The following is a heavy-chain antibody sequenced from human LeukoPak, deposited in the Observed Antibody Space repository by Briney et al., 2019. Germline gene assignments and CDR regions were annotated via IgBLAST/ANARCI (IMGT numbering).Heavy chain of an antibody. CDR1: GGSFSGYY. V-gene: IGHV4-34*01. CDR2: INHSGST. Sequence: SETLSLTCAVYGGSFSGYYWTWIRQPPGKGLEWIGEINHSGSTNYNPSLKSRVTISVDTSKNQFSLKLSSVTAADTAVYYCAGGSGSSPYYFDYWGQGTLVTVSS. D-gene: IGHD3-10*01. J-gene: IGHJ4*02. CDR3: AGGSGSSPYYFDY.